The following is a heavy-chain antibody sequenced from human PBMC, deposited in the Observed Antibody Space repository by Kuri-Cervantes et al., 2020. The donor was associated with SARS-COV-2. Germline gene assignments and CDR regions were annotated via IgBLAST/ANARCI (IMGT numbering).Heavy chain of an antibody. CDR3: ARLPSYYCYGMDV. Sequence: GSLRLSCAVYGGSFSGYYWSWIRQPPGKGLEWIGEINHSGSTNYNPSLKSRVTISVDTSKNQFSLKLSSVTAADTAVYYCARLPSYYCYGMDVWGQGTTVTVSS. V-gene: IGHV4-34*01. J-gene: IGHJ6*02. CDR1: GGSFSGYY. CDR2: INHSGST.